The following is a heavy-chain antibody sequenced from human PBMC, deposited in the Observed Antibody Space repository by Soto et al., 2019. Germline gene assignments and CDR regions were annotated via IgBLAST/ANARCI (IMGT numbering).Heavy chain of an antibody. Sequence: ASVKVSCKASGYTFTGYYMHWVRQAPGQGLEWMGWINPNSGGTNYAQKFQGWVTTTRDTSISTAYMELSRLRSDDTAVYYCARAQRGYSGYDYYYYGMDVWGQGTTVTVSS. V-gene: IGHV1-2*04. CDR1: GYTFTGYY. CDR2: INPNSGGT. CDR3: ARAQRGYSGYDYYYYGMDV. D-gene: IGHD5-12*01. J-gene: IGHJ6*02.